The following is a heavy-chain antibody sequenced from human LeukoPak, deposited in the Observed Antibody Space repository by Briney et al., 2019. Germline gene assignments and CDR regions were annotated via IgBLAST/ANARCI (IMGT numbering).Heavy chain of an antibody. J-gene: IGHJ4*02. Sequence: GGSLRLSCAASGFTFSSYNMNWVRQAPGKGLEWVSSISSTSSYIYYADSVKGRFTISRDNAKNSLYLQMNSLRAEDTAVYYCARDRSTNSYAKYCFDYWGQGTLVTVSS. CDR1: GFTFSSYN. D-gene: IGHD5-18*01. CDR2: ISSTSSYI. V-gene: IGHV3-21*01. CDR3: ARDRSTNSYAKYCFDY.